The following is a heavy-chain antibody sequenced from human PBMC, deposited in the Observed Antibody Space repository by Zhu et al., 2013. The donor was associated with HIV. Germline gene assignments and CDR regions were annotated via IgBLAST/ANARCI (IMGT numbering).Heavy chain of an antibody. Sequence: QVQLVQSGAEVKKPGASVKVSCKASGYTFTSYGISWVRQAPGQGLEWMGWISAYNGNTNYAQKLQGRVTMTTDTSTSTAYMELRSLRSDDTAVYYCARDGYFGCSSTSCTTVLHYYGMDVWGQGTTVTVSS. CDR2: ISAYNGNT. J-gene: IGHJ6*02. D-gene: IGHD2-2*01. V-gene: IGHV1-18*04. CDR1: GYTFTSYG. CDR3: ARDGYFGCSSTSCTTVLHYYGMDV.